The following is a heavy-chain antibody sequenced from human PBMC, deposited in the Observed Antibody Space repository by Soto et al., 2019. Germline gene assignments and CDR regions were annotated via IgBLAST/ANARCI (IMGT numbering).Heavy chain of an antibody. CDR1: GYTFINYY. V-gene: IGHV1-46*01. CDR2: INPSGGRT. J-gene: IGHJ6*02. CDR3: ARENAKTSLLTHDYSAMDV. Sequence: ASVKVSCKSSGYTFINYYVHWVRQAPGQGLEWMGMINPSGGRTTYPQKFQGRVTMARDTSTSTVYVELSSLRSDDTAVFYCARENAKTSLLTHDYSAMDVWGQGSTVTV.